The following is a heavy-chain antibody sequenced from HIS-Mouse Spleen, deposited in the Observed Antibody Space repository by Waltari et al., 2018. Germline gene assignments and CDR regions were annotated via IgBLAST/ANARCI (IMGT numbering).Heavy chain of an antibody. D-gene: IGHD6-13*01. CDR3: AREIPYSSSWYDWYFDL. J-gene: IGHJ2*01. CDR2: LYYSGST. Sequence: QLQLQESGPGLVKPSETLSLTCPVSGGSIRRSSYYWGWLRQPPGKGMEWIGSLYYSGSTYYNPSLKSRVTISVDTSKNQFSLKLSSVTAADTAVYYCAREIPYSSSWYDWYFDLWGRGTLVTVSS. CDR1: GGSIRRSSYY. V-gene: IGHV4-39*07.